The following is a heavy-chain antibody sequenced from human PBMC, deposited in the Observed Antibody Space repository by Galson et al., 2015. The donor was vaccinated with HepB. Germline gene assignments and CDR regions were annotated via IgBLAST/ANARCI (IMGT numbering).Heavy chain of an antibody. V-gene: IGHV4-39*02. CDR2: IYFTGRT. CDR1: GGSLSSSSYY. D-gene: IGHD3-10*01. Sequence: SETLSLTCTVSGGSLSSSSYYWGWIRQPPGKGLEWIGSIYFTGRTDYNPSLQSRVTISVDRSKNQFSLKLSSVTAADTAVYYCAREGTRNWYFDLWGRGTLVTVSS. CDR3: AREGTRNWYFDL. J-gene: IGHJ2*01.